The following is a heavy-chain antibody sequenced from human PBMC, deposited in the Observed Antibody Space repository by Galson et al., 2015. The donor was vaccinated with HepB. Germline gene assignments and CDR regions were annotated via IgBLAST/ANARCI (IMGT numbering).Heavy chain of an antibody. CDR1: GFTFSSYG. Sequence: SLRLSCAASGFTFSSYGMHWVRQAPGKGLEWVALISYGGSTKFFADSVKGRFTISRDNSKNTLYLQLNSLRVEDTAVYYCAKGGYDLWSLDSWGQGTLVTVSS. V-gene: IGHV3-30*18. CDR3: AKGGYDLWSLDS. D-gene: IGHD3-3*01. CDR2: ISYGGSTK. J-gene: IGHJ4*02.